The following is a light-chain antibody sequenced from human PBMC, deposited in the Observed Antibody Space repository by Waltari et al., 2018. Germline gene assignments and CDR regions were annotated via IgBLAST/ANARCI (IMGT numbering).Light chain of an antibody. CDR2: GAS. CDR3: QHYVRLPGT. Sequence: EIVLTQSPGTLSLSPGERATLSCRASQSVSRNLAWYQQKPGQPPKLLIYGASIRATGISDRFTGSWSGTDFSLTISSLEPEDFAIYCCQHYVRLPGTFGQGTKVEIK. V-gene: IGKV3-20*01. J-gene: IGKJ1*01. CDR1: QSVSRN.